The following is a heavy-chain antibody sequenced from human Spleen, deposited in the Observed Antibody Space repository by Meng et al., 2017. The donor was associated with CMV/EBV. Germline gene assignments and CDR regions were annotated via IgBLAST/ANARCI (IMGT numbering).Heavy chain of an antibody. D-gene: IGHD5-24*01. CDR1: GFTFSSYA. CDR3: ARDVEMATISPPDY. CDR2: ISYDGSNK. J-gene: IGHJ4*02. V-gene: IGHV3-30*04. Sequence: LSLTCAASGFTFSSYAMHWVRQAPGKGLEWVAVISYDGSNKYYADSVKGRFTISRDNSKNTLYLQMNSLRAEDTAVYYCARDVEMATISPPDYWGQGTLVTVSS.